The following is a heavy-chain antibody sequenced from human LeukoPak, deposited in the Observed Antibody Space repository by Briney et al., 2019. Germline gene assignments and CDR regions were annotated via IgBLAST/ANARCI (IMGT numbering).Heavy chain of an antibody. Sequence: ASVKVCCKASGYIFTYYAIQWVRQAPGQGREWMGWINAGNGKTKYSQKFHGRVTITRDTSPSTAYMELSGLRSNDTAEYYCARARWTSTVTTYYLDFWGQGTLVTVSS. CDR3: ARARWTSTVTTYYLDF. CDR2: INAGNGKT. D-gene: IGHD4-17*01. J-gene: IGHJ4*01. CDR1: GYIFTYYA. V-gene: IGHV1-3*01.